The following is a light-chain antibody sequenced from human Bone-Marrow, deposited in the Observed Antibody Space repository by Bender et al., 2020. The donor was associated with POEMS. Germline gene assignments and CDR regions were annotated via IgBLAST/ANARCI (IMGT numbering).Light chain of an antibody. CDR2: SNY. CDR3: SSWDDSLSGWV. CDR1: DSNFGGNN. V-gene: IGLV1-44*01. Sequence: QSVLTQPPSASGTPGQSVIISGSGTDSNFGGNNVNWYQHLPGSAPRLVVYSNYQRPSGVPARFSGSKSGTSASLAISDIQSEDEGDYYCSSWDDSLSGWVFGGGTKLTVL. J-gene: IGLJ3*02.